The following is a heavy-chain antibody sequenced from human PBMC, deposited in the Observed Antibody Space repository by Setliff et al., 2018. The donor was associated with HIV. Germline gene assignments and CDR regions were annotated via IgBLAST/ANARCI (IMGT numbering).Heavy chain of an antibody. CDR2: VYFSASS. V-gene: IGHV4-31*03. Sequence: PSETLYLTCTVSGGSINSGSHLWSWIRQHPEKGLEWIGHVYFSASSTYNPTLKTRASISSDMSQNQFSLRLNSVTAADTAVYFCARGRIGLRGISYFFDSWGQGKLVTVSS. D-gene: IGHD3-3*02. CDR1: GGSINSGSHL. CDR3: ARGRIGLRGISYFFDS. J-gene: IGHJ4*02.